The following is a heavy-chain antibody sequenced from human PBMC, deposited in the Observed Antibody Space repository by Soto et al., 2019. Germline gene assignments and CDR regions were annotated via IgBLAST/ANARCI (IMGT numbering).Heavy chain of an antibody. Sequence: ASVKVSCKASGYTFTSYDINWVRQATGQGLEWMGWMNPNSVNTGYAQKFQGRVTMTRNTSISTAYMELSSLRSEDTAVYYCARVGADSSSCYSDVNGMDVWGQGTTVTVSS. D-gene: IGHD6-13*01. J-gene: IGHJ6*02. CDR3: ARVGADSSSCYSDVNGMDV. V-gene: IGHV1-8*01. CDR2: MNPNSVNT. CDR1: GYTFTSYD.